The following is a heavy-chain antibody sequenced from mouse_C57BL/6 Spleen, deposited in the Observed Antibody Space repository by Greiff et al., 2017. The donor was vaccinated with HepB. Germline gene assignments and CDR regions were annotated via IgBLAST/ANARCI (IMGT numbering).Heavy chain of an antibody. Sequence: VQLKESGAELVRPGASVKLSCTASGFNIKDDYMHWVKQRPEQGLEWIGWIDPENGDTEYASKFQGKATITADTSSNTAYLQLSSLTSEDTAVYYCTDGSSRYWYFDVWGTGTTVTVSS. D-gene: IGHD1-1*01. CDR1: GFNIKDDY. V-gene: IGHV14-4*01. CDR2: IDPENGDT. J-gene: IGHJ1*03. CDR3: TDGSSRYWYFDV.